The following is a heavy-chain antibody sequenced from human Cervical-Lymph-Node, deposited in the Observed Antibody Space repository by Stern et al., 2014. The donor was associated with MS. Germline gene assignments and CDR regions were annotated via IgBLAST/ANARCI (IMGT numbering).Heavy chain of an antibody. CDR2: IYYSGST. V-gene: IGHV4-59*01. J-gene: IGHJ3*02. CDR3: ARDVGYPGGSGWREYAFDI. CDR1: GGSISSYY. Sequence: QLQLQESGPGLVKPSETLSLTCTVSGGSISSYYWSWIRQPPGKGLEWIGDIYYSGSTNYNPSLKSRVTISVDTSKNQFSLKLSSVTAADPAVYYCARDVGYPGGSGWREYAFDIWGQGTMVTVSS. D-gene: IGHD6-19*01.